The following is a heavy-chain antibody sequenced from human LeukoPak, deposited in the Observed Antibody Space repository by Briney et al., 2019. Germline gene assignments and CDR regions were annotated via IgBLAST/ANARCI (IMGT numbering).Heavy chain of an antibody. Sequence: GGSLRLSCAASGFTFSSYWMSWGRQAPGKGREWVSGINWNGGSTGYADSVKGRFTISRDNAKNSLYLQMNSLRAEDTAVYYCARNLPAADYWGQGTLVTVSS. CDR3: ARNLPAADY. CDR2: INWNGGST. CDR1: GFTFSSYW. D-gene: IGHD2-2*01. V-gene: IGHV3-20*04. J-gene: IGHJ4*02.